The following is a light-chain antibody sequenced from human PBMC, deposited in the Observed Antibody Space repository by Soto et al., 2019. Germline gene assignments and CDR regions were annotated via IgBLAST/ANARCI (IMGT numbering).Light chain of an antibody. Sequence: EIVMTQSPGTLSVSPGEGATLSCRASQSVSTNLAWYQQKPDQAPRLLIYGASTTATGMPARFSGSGSGTEFTLTLSSLQSEDFAVYYCQQYYTWPRTFGQGTRVEIK. CDR2: GAS. V-gene: IGKV3-15*01. CDR1: QSVSTN. CDR3: QQYYTWPRT. J-gene: IGKJ1*01.